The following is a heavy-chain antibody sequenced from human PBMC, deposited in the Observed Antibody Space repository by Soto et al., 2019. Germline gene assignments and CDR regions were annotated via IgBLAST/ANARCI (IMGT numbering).Heavy chain of an antibody. V-gene: IGHV1-18*04. CDR1: VYIFHNFG. D-gene: IGHD1-26*01. Sequence: RXSVKVSCKASVYIFHNFGIIWVRQAPGQGLEWMGWISGQIAKTNYAQKFQGKVTMTTDTSTSTAYMELNTLTYDDTAMYYCARGPPSGSFSLTPRYSGHGTLATVSS. CDR2: ISGQIAKT. J-gene: IGHJ4*01. CDR3: ARGPPSGSFSLTPRY.